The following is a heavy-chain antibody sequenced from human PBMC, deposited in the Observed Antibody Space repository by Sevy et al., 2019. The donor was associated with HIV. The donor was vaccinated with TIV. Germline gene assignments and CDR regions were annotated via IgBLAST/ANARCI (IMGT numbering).Heavy chain of an antibody. CDR1: GGTFSSYA. D-gene: IGHD3-16*02. Sequence: ASVKVSCKASGGTFSSYAISWVRQAPGQGLEWMGGIIPIFGTANYAQKFQGTVTITADESTSTAYMELSSLRSEDTAVYYCARDEGMITFEGVIVPSSYGMDVWGQGTTVTVSS. CDR2: IIPIFGTA. J-gene: IGHJ6*02. V-gene: IGHV1-69*13. CDR3: ARDEGMITFEGVIVPSSYGMDV.